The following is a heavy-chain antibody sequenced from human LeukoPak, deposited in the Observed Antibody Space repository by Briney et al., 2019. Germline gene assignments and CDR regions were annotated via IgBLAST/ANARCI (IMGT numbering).Heavy chain of an antibody. V-gene: IGHV3-23*01. D-gene: IGHD6-19*01. J-gene: IGHJ4*02. CDR3: AKDARRTSGWYFFDY. Sequence: SGGSLRLSCAASGFAFSSQAMGWVRQAPGKGLEWVSVISDSGSITYYADSVKGRFTISRGNSKNTLFLQMNSLRAEDTAVYYCAKDARRTSGWYFFDYWGQGTLDTVSS. CDR2: ISDSGSIT. CDR1: GFAFSSQA.